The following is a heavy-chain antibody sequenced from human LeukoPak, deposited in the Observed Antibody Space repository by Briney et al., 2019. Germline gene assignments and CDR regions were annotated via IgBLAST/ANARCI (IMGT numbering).Heavy chain of an antibody. CDR1: GFTFSMYA. CDR2: ISDNGDRT. Sequence: GGSLRLSCGASGFTFSMYAMTWFRQAPGEGLEWVSAISDNGDRTYYADSVKGRFTISRDNSRNTLYLQMNSLRAEDTAVYYCARDRYYYDTSGFLFPHWGQGTLVTVS. CDR3: ARDRYYYDTSGFLFPH. D-gene: IGHD3-22*01. V-gene: IGHV3-23*01. J-gene: IGHJ1*01.